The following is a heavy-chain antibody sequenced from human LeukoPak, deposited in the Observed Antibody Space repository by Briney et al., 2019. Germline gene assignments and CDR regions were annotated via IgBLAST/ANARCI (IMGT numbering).Heavy chain of an antibody. V-gene: IGHV1-69*13. CDR3: AREANWGQFDY. CDR1: GGTFSSYA. CDR2: IIPIFGTA. Sequence: RASVKVSCKASGGTFSSYAISWVRQAPGQGLEWMGGIIPIFGTANYAQKFQGGVTITADESTSTAYMELSSLRSEDTAVYYCAREANWGQFDYWGQGTLVTVSS. J-gene: IGHJ4*02. D-gene: IGHD7-27*01.